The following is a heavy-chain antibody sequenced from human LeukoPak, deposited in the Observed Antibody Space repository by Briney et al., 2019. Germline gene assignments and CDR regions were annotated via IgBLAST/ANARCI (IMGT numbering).Heavy chain of an antibody. CDR3: ARRGWDLPLYACDL. J-gene: IGHJ3*01. CDR2: INPNSGGT. D-gene: IGHD1-26*01. Sequence: ASVKVSCKASGYTFTGYYMHWVRQAPGQGLEWMGWINPNSGGTNYAQKFQGRVTMTRDTSISTAYMELSRLRSDDTAVYYCARRGWDLPLYACDLWGQGTMVIVSS. V-gene: IGHV1-2*02. CDR1: GYTFTGYY.